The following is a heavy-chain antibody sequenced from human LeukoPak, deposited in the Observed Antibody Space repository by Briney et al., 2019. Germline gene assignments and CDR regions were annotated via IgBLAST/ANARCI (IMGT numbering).Heavy chain of an antibody. J-gene: IGHJ3*02. CDR1: GYTFTSYY. CDR2: INPSGGST. Sequence: GASVKVSCKASGYTFTSYYMHWVRQAPGQGLEWMGIINPSGGSTSYAQKFQGRVTMTRDTTTSTVYMELSSLRSEDTAVYYCARDTGGGPEWESDAFDIWGQGTMVTVSS. D-gene: IGHD1-26*01. V-gene: IGHV1-46*01. CDR3: ARDTGGGPEWESDAFDI.